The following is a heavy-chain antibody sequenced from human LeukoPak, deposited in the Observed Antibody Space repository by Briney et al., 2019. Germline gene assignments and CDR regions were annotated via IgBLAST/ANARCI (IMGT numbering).Heavy chain of an antibody. Sequence: ASVKVSCKASGHTFTSYDINGVRQATGQGLEWMGWMNPNSGNTGYAQKFQGRVTMTRNTSISTAYMELSSLRSEDTAVYYCARGTIAHQRWLQFRRREAWSVPDYWGQGTLVTVSP. J-gene: IGHJ4*02. V-gene: IGHV1-8*01. CDR2: MNPNSGNT. CDR3: ARGTIAHQRWLQFRRREAWSVPDY. D-gene: IGHD5-24*01. CDR1: GHTFTSYD.